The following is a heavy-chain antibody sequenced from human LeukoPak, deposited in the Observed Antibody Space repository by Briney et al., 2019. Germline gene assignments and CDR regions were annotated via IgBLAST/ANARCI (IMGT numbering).Heavy chain of an antibody. Sequence: GGSLRLSCAASGFTFSSYGMHWVRQAPGKGLEWVAVIWYDGSNKYYAGSVKGRFTISRDNSKNTLYLQMNSPRAEDTAVYYCAKALSGDYNWFDPWGQGTLVTVSS. J-gene: IGHJ5*02. D-gene: IGHD4-17*01. CDR3: AKALSGDYNWFDP. V-gene: IGHV3-33*06. CDR2: IWYDGSNK. CDR1: GFTFSSYG.